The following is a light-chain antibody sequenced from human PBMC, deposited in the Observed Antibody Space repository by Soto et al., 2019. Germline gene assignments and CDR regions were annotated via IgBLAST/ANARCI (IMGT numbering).Light chain of an antibody. CDR3: VQYNSWPPIT. CDR2: GAC. Sequence: EIVMTQSPATLPVSPGERATLSCRASQSVSSNLAWYQQKPGQAPRLLIYGACTGATGIPARLSGSGSGTELARTTSCLQPDDFAVYYCVQYNSWPPITFGQGTRLVIK. CDR1: QSVSSN. V-gene: IGKV3-15*01. J-gene: IGKJ5*01.